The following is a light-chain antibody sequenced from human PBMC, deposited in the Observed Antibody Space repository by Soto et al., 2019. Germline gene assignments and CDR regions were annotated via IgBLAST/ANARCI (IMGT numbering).Light chain of an antibody. CDR2: DVS. CDR1: QSVSSY. CDR3: QQRSNWPST. J-gene: IGKJ4*01. Sequence: EIVLTQSPATLSLSPGERATLSCRASQSVSSYLAWYQQKPGQAPRLLIYDVSNRATGIPARFSGSGSGTDFTLTITSLEPEDFAVYYCQQRSNWPSTFGGGTKVEIK. V-gene: IGKV3-11*01.